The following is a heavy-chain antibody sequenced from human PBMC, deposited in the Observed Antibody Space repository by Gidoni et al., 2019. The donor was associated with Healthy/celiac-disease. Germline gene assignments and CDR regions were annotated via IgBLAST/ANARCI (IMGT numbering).Heavy chain of an antibody. J-gene: IGHJ4*02. V-gene: IGHV4-34*01. Sequence: QVQLQQWGAGLLKPSETLSLTCAVYGGSFSGYYWSWIRQPPGKGLAWIGEINHSGSTNYNPSLKSRVTISVDTSKNQFSLKLSSVTAADTAVYYCARTAVYYGSGRFDYWGQGTLVTVSS. D-gene: IGHD3-10*01. CDR1: GGSFSGYY. CDR3: ARTAVYYGSGRFDY. CDR2: INHSGST.